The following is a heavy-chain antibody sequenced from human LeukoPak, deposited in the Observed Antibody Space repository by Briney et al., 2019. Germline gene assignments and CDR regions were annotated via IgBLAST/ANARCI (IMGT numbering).Heavy chain of an antibody. D-gene: IGHD6-13*01. V-gene: IGHV1-8*01. CDR1: GYTFTSYD. J-gene: IGHJ6*02. CDR2: MNPNSGNT. CDR3: ATNPGIAAAGPPYYYGMDV. Sequence: GASVKVSCKASGYTFTSYDINWVRQATGQGLECMGWMNPNSGNTGYAQKFQGRVTMTRNTSISTAYMELSSLRSEDTAVYYCATNPGIAAAGPPYYYGMDVWGQGTTVTVSS.